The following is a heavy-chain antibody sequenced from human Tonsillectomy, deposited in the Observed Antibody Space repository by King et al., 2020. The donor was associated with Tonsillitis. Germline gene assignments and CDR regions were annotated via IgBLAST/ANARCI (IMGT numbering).Heavy chain of an antibody. CDR3: ARPDSSGYYYRFDY. J-gene: IGHJ4*02. CDR2: IYYSGST. CDR1: GGSISSSSYY. D-gene: IGHD3-22*01. Sequence: QLQESGPGLVKPSETLSLTCTVSGGSISSSSYYWGWIRQPPGKGLEWIGSIYYSGSTYYNPSLKSRVTISVDTSKNQFSLKLSSVTAADTAVYYCARPDSSGYYYRFDYWGQGTLVTVSS. V-gene: IGHV4-39*01.